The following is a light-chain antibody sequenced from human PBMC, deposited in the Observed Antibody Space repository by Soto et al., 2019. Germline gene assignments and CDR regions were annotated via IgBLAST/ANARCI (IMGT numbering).Light chain of an antibody. J-gene: IGLJ2*01. CDR2: EVT. CDR3: CSYAGSRILV. V-gene: IGLV2-23*02. CDR1: SSDVGNYNL. Sequence: QSALTQPASVSGSPGQSITISCTGTSSDVGNYNLVSWYQQHPGKAPKIMIYEVTQRPSGVSNRFSGSKSGNTASLTISGLQAEDGADYYGCSYAGSRILVSGGGTKVTVL.